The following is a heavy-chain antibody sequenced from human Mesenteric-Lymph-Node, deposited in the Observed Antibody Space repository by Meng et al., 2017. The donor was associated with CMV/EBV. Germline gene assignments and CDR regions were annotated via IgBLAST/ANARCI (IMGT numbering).Heavy chain of an antibody. V-gene: IGHV3-23*01. J-gene: IGHJ5*02. CDR2: ISGSGGST. CDR1: GFSFYSYA. CDR3: ARDLGGWFDP. Sequence: GESLKISCAGSGFSFYSYAMGWVRQAPGKGLEWVSAISGSGGSTYYADSVKGRFTISRDNSKNTLYLQMNSLRAEDTAVYYCARDLGGWFDPWGQGTLVTVSS. D-gene: IGHD3-16*01.